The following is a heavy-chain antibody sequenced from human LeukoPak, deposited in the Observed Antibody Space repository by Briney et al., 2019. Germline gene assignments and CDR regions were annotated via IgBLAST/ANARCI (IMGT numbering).Heavy chain of an antibody. V-gene: IGHV4-59*08. CDR1: GGSISIYY. CDR2: ISDIGSI. D-gene: IGHD2/OR15-2a*01. Sequence: KPSETLSLTCTVSGGSISIYYWNWIRQPPGKGLEWIAYISDIGSINYNPSLKSRVTISLDTSKNQFSLKLSSVTAADTAVYYCAGHHPRNTVDFWGQGTLVTVSS. J-gene: IGHJ4*02. CDR3: AGHHPRNTVDF.